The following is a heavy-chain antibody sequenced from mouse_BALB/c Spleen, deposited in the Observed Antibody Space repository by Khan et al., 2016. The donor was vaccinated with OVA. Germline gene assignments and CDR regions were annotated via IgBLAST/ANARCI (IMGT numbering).Heavy chain of an antibody. CDR1: GFSLTGYG. J-gene: IGHJ4*01. CDR3: ARAYYGNYREAMDY. CDR2: IWGDGST. Sequence: QVQLKESGPGLVAPSQSLSITCTVSGFSLTGYGVNWVRQPPGKGLEWLGMIWGDGSTDYNSALKSRLSISKDNSKSQVFLKMNSLQTEDTARYYCARAYYGNYREAMDYWGQGTSVTVSS. D-gene: IGHD2-10*01. V-gene: IGHV2-6-7*01.